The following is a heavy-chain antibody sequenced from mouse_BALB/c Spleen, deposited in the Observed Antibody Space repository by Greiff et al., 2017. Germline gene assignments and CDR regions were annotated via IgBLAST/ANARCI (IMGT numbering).Heavy chain of an antibody. CDR2: ILPGSGST. V-gene: IGHV1-9*01. J-gene: IGHJ2*01. Sequence: VQLQQSGAELMKPGASVKISCKATGYTFSSYWIEWVKQRPGHGLEWIGEILPGSGSTNYNEKFKGKATFTADTSSNTAYMQLSSLTSEDSAVYYCAREGGYDNFDDWGQGTTLTVSS. D-gene: IGHD2-2*01. CDR1: GYTFSSYW. CDR3: AREGGYDNFDD.